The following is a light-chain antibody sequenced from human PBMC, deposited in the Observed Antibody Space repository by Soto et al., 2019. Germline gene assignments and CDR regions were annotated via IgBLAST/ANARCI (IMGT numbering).Light chain of an antibody. CDR1: SSNIGSNP. CDR3: AAWDGNLDGYV. V-gene: IGLV1-44*01. CDR2: SDN. Sequence: QSVLTQPPSASGTPGQRVTISCSGSSSNIGSNPVNWYQHLPGTAPKLLIYSDNRRPSGVPDRFSGSKSGTSASLAIRRLQSEDEADYYCAAWDGNLDGYVFGTGTKLTVL. J-gene: IGLJ1*01.